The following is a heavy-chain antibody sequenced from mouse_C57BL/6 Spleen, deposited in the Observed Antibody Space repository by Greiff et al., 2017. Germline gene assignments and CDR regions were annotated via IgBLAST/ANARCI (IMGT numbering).Heavy chain of an antibody. CDR2: IYPGGGYT. CDR3: ARRGSSYGNGYFGV. J-gene: IGHJ1*03. D-gene: IGHD1-1*01. V-gene: IGHV1-63*01. Sequence: VKLVESGAELVRPGTSVKMSCKASGYTFTNYWIGWAKQRPGHGLEWIGDIYPGGGYTNYNEKFKGKATLTADKSSSTAYMQFSSLTSEDSAIYYCARRGSSYGNGYFGVWGTGTTVTVSS. CDR1: GYTFTNYW.